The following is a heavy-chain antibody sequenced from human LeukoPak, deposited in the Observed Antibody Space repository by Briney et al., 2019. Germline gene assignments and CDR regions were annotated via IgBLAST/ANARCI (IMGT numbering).Heavy chain of an antibody. D-gene: IGHD7-27*01. Sequence: ASVKVSCTVSGYTLTELSMHWVRQAPGKGLEWMGGFDPEDGETIYAQKFQGRVAMTRDMSTNTVYMEVRSLRSEDTAVYCCARAPNGGLPGGFWGQGTLVTVSS. CDR3: ARAPNGGLPGGF. CDR1: GYTLTELS. CDR2: FDPEDGET. J-gene: IGHJ4*02. V-gene: IGHV1-24*01.